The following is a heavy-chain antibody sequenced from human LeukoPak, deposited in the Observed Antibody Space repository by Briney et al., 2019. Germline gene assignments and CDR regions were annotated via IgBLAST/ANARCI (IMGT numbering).Heavy chain of an antibody. D-gene: IGHD2-2*01. J-gene: IGHJ5*02. Sequence: TSETLSLTCTVSGGSISSGGYYWSWIRQHPGKGLEWIGYIYYSGSTYYNPSLKSRVTISVDTSKNQFSLKLSSVTAADTAVYYCARAPAPYSSTSFRNNWFDPWGQGTLVTVSS. V-gene: IGHV4-31*03. CDR2: IYYSGST. CDR1: GGSISSGGYY. CDR3: ARAPAPYSSTSFRNNWFDP.